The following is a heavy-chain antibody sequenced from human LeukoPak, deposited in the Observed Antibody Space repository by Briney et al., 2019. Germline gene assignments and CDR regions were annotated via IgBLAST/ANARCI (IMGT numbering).Heavy chain of an antibody. CDR3: ARGLAAAGLYFDY. V-gene: IGHV3-66*01. D-gene: IGHD6-13*01. Sequence: GGSLRLSCAASGFTVSSNYMSWVRQAPGKGLEWVSVIYSGGSTYYADSVKGRFTISRDNSKNTLYLQMNSLRAEDTAVYYCARGLAAAGLYFDYWGQGTLVTVSS. CDR2: IYSGGST. J-gene: IGHJ4*02. CDR1: GFTVSSNY.